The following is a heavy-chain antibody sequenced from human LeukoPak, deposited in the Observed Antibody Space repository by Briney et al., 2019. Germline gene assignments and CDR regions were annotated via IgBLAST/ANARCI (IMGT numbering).Heavy chain of an antibody. CDR2: ISYDGSNK. Sequence: PGGSLRLSCAASGFTFSSYAMHWVRQAPGKGLEWVAVISYDGSNKYYADSVKGRFTISRDNSKNTLYLQMNSLRAEDTAVYYCARDRYPYDSPYYFDYWGQGTLVTVSS. V-gene: IGHV3-30*04. J-gene: IGHJ4*02. CDR1: GFTFSSYA. D-gene: IGHD3-16*01. CDR3: ARDRYPYDSPYYFDY.